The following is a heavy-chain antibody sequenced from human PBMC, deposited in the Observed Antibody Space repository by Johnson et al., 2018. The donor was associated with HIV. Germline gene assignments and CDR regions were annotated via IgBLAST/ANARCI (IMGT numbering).Heavy chain of an antibody. CDR1: GFTFSSYG. J-gene: IGHJ3*02. D-gene: IGHD6-19*01. CDR2: ISHDGINK. Sequence: QVLLVESGGGVVQPGRSLRLSCSVSGFTFSSYGMHWVRQAPGTGLEWVAVISHDGINKYYRDSVKGRFIISRDNSKNMTNLQMNGLSDEDTADYYCVRDQGSGWPTNAFDIWGRGTRVTVSS. CDR3: VRDQGSGWPTNAFDI. V-gene: IGHV3-30*03.